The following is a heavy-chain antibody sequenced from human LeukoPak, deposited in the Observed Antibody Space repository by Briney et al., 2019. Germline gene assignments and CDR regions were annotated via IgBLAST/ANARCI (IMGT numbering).Heavy chain of an antibody. J-gene: IGHJ4*02. Sequence: PGGSLRLSCAASGFTLSDYNRGWIRGAPGRGLEWVSYISSSGSTIYYADSVKGRFTISRDNAKNSLYLQMNSLRAEDMAVYYCAREPPIHPRYYFDYWGQGTLVTVSS. V-gene: IGHV3-11*04. CDR2: ISSSGSTI. CDR3: AREPPIHPRYYFDY. CDR1: GFTLSDYN.